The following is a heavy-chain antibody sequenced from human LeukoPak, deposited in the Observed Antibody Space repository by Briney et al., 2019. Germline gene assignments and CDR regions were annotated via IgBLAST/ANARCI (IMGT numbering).Heavy chain of an antibody. CDR3: ARGSSLSNYVDY. CDR2: IYYSGST. J-gene: IGHJ4*02. CDR1: GGSIRSGDYY. D-gene: IGHD1-26*01. V-gene: IGHV4-30-4*01. Sequence: SETLSLTCTVSGGSIRSGDYYWSWIRQPPGKGLEWIGYIYYSGSTYYNPSLKSRVTISVDTSKNQFSLKLSSVTAADTAVYYCARGSSLSNYVDYWAREPWSPSP.